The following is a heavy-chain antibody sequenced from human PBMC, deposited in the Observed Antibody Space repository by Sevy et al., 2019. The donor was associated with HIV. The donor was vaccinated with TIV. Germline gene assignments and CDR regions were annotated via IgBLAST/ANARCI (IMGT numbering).Heavy chain of an antibody. CDR2: IYPDDSDV. D-gene: IGHD3-22*01. V-gene: IGHV5-51*01. CDR3: ARRFYDSTGYPQYFFDH. J-gene: IGHJ4*02. Sequence: GESLKISCRASGYRFTSYWIAWVRQVPGKGLEWMGIIYPDDSDVRCSPSLQGQVTISVDKSISTAYLQWRSLEASDTAMYFCARRFYDSTGYPQYFFDHWGQGTLVTVSS. CDR1: GYRFTSYW.